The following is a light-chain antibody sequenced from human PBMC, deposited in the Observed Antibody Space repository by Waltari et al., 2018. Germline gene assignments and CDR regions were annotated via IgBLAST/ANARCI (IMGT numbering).Light chain of an antibody. CDR3: SSYTSSGTLRI. J-gene: IGLJ2*01. Sequence: QSVLTQPASVSGSPGQSITISCTGTNSDVGGYNYVSWYQQYPGKAPRLTIYDVTKRPSGVSNRFSGSKSGNTASLTISGLQAEDEADYYCSSYTSSGTLRIFGGGTKVTAL. CDR2: DVT. CDR1: NSDVGGYNY. V-gene: IGLV2-14*01.